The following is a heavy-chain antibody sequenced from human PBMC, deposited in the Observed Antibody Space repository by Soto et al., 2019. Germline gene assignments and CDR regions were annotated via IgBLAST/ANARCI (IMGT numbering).Heavy chain of an antibody. V-gene: IGHV4-34*01. J-gene: IGHJ5*02. CDR3: ARGLHVLLWFGELLRGFDP. D-gene: IGHD3-10*01. CDR2: INHSGST. Sequence: PSETLSLTCTVSGGSISGYYWSWIRQPPGKGLEWIGEINHSGSTNYNPSLKSRVTISVDTSKNQFSLKLSSVTAADTAVYYCARGLHVLLWFGELLRGFDPWGQGTLVTVSS. CDR1: GGSISGYY.